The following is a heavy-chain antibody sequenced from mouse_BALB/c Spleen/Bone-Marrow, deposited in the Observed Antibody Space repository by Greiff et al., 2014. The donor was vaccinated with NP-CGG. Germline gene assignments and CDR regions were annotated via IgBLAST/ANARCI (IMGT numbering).Heavy chain of an antibody. CDR2: INPYNDGT. J-gene: IGHJ3*01. CDR1: GYTFTSYI. CDR3: AGPAWFAY. Sequence: EVHLVESGPELVKPGASVKMSCKASGYTFTSYIIHWVKQKPGQGLEWIGYINPYNDGTKYNEKFKGKATLSSDKSSSTAYMELSSLTSADSAVYYCAGPAWFAYWGQGTLVTVS. V-gene: IGHV1-14*01.